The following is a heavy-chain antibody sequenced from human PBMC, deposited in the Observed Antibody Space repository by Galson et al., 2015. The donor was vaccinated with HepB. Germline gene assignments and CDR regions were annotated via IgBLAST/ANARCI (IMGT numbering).Heavy chain of an antibody. D-gene: IGHD2-2*01. CDR3: ARQDIVVVPAAPFDY. J-gene: IGHJ4*02. Sequence: SLRLSCAASGFTFSSYGMNWVRQAPGKGLEWVSSISSSSSYIYYADSVKGRFTISRDNAKNSLYLQMNSLRAEDTAVYYCARQDIVVVPAAPFDYWGQGTLVTVSS. CDR2: ISSSSSYI. CDR1: GFTFSSYG. V-gene: IGHV3-21*01.